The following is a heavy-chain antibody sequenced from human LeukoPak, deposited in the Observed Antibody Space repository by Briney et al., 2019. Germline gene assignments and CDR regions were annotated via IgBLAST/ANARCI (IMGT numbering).Heavy chain of an antibody. J-gene: IGHJ6*02. CDR3: ASLGSRNHYYYYGMDV. CDR1: GGSFSGYY. D-gene: IGHD7-27*01. Sequence: SETLSLTCAVYGGSFSGYYWSWIRQPPGKGLEWIGEINHSGSTNYNPSLKSRVTISVDTSKNQFSLKLSSVTAADTAVYYCASLGSRNHYYYYGMDVWGQGTTVTVSS. CDR2: INHSGST. V-gene: IGHV4-34*01.